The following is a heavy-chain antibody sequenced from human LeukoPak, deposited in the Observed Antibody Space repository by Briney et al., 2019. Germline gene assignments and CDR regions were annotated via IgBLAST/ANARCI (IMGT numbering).Heavy chain of an antibody. J-gene: IGHJ6*02. D-gene: IGHD1-26*01. CDR2: ISADNGNT. V-gene: IGHV1-18*01. CDR1: GYSFINYG. Sequence: ASVKVSYKASGYSFINYGVSWVRQAPGQGLEWMGWISADNGNTNYAQKLQGRVTMTTDTSTSTAYMELRSLRSDDTAVYYCGRDWSGSYSWARFYYYGMDVWGQGTTVTVSS. CDR3: GRDWSGSYSWARFYYYGMDV.